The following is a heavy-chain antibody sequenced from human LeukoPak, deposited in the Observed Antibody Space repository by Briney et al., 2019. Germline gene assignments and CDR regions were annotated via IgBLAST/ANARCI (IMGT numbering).Heavy chain of an antibody. CDR2: ISGSGGST. CDR1: GFTFSSYA. D-gene: IGHD3-3*01. Sequence: GGSLRLSCAASGFTFSSYAMSWVRQAPGKGLEWVSAISGSGGSTYYADSVKGRFTISRDNSKNTLYLQMNSLRAEDTAVYYCAKDDGEFYDFWSGTQGYFDYWGQGTLVTVSS. CDR3: AKDDGEFYDFWSGTQGYFDY. V-gene: IGHV3-23*01. J-gene: IGHJ4*02.